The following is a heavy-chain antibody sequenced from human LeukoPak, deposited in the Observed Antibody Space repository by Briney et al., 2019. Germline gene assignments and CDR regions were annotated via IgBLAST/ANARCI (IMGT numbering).Heavy chain of an antibody. CDR3: AKDRDFWSGYYPIFDY. Sequence: GGSLRLSCAASGFTFSNYAMSWVRQAPGKGLEWVSNIISSGGTTDYADSVKGRFTISRDNSKNTLYLQMNNLRAEDTAVYYCAKDRDFWSGYYPIFDYWGQGTLVTVSP. CDR2: IISSGGTT. V-gene: IGHV3-23*01. CDR1: GFTFSNYA. D-gene: IGHD3-3*01. J-gene: IGHJ4*02.